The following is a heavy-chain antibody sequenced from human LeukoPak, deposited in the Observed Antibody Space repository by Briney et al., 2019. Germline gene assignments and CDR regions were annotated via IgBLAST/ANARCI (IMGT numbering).Heavy chain of an antibody. V-gene: IGHV3-48*04. D-gene: IGHD3-22*01. Sequence: GGSLRLSCAASGFTFSSYSMNWVRQAPGKGLEWVSYISSSSSTIYYADSVKGRFTISRDNAKNSLYLQMNSLRAEDTAVYYCARDDSSLDNWFDPRGQGTLVTVSS. J-gene: IGHJ5*02. CDR3: ARDDSSLDNWFDP. CDR2: ISSSSSTI. CDR1: GFTFSSYS.